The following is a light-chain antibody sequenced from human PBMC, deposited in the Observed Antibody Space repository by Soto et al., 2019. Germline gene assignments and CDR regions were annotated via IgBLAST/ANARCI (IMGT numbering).Light chain of an antibody. J-gene: IGKJ5*01. Sequence: EIVMTQSPATLSVSPGERATLSCRASQSVSSNLAWYQQKPGQAPRLLIYGASTRATGIPARFSGSGSGTEFTLTISSLQSEDFAVYYCQRYRSASTFGQGTRLEIK. CDR3: QRYRSAST. CDR2: GAS. V-gene: IGKV3-15*01. CDR1: QSVSSN.